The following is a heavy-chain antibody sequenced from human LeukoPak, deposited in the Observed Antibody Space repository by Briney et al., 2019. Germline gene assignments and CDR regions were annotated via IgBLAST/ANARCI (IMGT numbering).Heavy chain of an antibody. D-gene: IGHD1-14*01. V-gene: IGHV3-9*01. CDR3: ARVEPQRSEDY. CDR2: ISWNSGSI. J-gene: IGHJ4*02. CDR1: GFIFDDYA. Sequence: GGSLRLSCAASGFIFDDYAMHWVRQAPGKGLEWVSGISWNSGSIGYADSVKGRFTISRDNAKNSLDLQMNSLRVEDTAVYYCARVEPQRSEDYWGQGSLVTVSS.